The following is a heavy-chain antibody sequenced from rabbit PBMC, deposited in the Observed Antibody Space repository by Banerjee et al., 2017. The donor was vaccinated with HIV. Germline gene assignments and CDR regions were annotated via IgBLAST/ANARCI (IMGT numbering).Heavy chain of an antibody. CDR3: ARRVGGYTYGFGL. Sequence: QEQLEESGGGLVQPEGSLTLTCKASGFDFSSNAMCWVRQAPGKGLEWIACIYAGSSDSTYYASWAKGRFTISKTSSTTVTLQMTSLTAADTATYFCARRVGGYTYGFGLWGQGTSSPS. CDR2: IYAGSSDST. D-gene: IGHD6-1*01. V-gene: IGHV1S45*01. CDR1: GFDFSSNA. J-gene: IGHJ6*01.